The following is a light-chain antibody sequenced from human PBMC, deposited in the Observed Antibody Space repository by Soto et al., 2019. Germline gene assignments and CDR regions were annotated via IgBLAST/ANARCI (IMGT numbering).Light chain of an antibody. CDR2: EVT. CDR3: SSYAGSATFVV. J-gene: IGLJ2*01. Sequence: QSALTQPSSASGSPGQSITISCTGTTRDVGAYNFVSWYRQLPGKAPKLLICEVTKRPSGVPDRFSGSKSGNTASLTVSGLQAEDEADYYCSSYAGSATFVVFGGGTKLTVL. V-gene: IGLV2-8*01. CDR1: TRDVGAYNF.